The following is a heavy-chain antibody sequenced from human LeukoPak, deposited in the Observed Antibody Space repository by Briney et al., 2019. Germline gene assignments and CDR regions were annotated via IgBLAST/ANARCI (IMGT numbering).Heavy chain of an antibody. V-gene: IGHV3-30*03. CDR2: ISYDGSNK. Sequence: PGGSLRLSCAASGFTFSTYSMNWVRQAPGKGLEWVAVISYDGSNKYYADSVKGRFTISRDNSKNTLYLQMNSLRAEDTAVYYCARDEYYYGSGAPQNWGQGTLVTVSS. D-gene: IGHD3-10*01. CDR3: ARDEYYYGSGAPQN. CDR1: GFTFSTYS. J-gene: IGHJ4*02.